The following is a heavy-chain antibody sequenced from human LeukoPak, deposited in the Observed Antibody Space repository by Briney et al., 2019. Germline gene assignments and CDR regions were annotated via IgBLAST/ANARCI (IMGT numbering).Heavy chain of an antibody. J-gene: IGHJ4*02. Sequence: SETLSLTCAVYGGSFSGYYWSWIRQPPGKGLEWIGEINHSGSTNYNPSLKSRVTISVDTSKNQFSLKLSPVTAADTAVYYCARYSSGWYQYNYFDYWGQGTLVTVSS. CDR2: INHSGST. D-gene: IGHD6-19*01. CDR3: ARYSSGWYQYNYFDY. V-gene: IGHV4-34*01. CDR1: GGSFSGYY.